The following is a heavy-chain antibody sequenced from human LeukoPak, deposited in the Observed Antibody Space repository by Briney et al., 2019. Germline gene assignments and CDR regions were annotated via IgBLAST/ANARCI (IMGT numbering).Heavy chain of an antibody. Sequence: GGSLRLSCVGSGFSLSGDWMTWVRQAPGTGLEWVANIREDGGETYYVDSVRGRFTISGDNAKNSVYLQMDNLRAEDTAVYFCARPVNRLFLFWGPGTLVTVSS. CDR2: IREDGGET. D-gene: IGHD2-21*01. CDR3: ARPVNRLFLF. V-gene: IGHV3-7*01. J-gene: IGHJ4*02. CDR1: GFSLSGDW.